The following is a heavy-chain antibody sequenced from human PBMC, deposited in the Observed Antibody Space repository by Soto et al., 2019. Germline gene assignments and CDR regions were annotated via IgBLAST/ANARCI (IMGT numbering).Heavy chain of an antibody. V-gene: IGHV4-59*01. CDR2: IYYSGST. CDR3: ARDRLTVTTPRYYYYGMDV. D-gene: IGHD4-17*01. Sequence: SETLSLTCTVSGGSISSYYWSWIRQPPGKGLEWIGYIYYSGSTNYNPSLKSRVTISVDTSKNQFSLKLSSVTAADTAVYYCARDRLTVTTPRYYYYGMDVWGQGTTVTVSS. CDR1: GGSISSYY. J-gene: IGHJ6*02.